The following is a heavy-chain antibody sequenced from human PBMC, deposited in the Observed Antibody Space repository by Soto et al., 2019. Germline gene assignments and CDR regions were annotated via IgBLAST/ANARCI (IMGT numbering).Heavy chain of an antibody. Sequence: SETLSLTCTVSGGSISSGGYYWSWIRQHPGKGLEWIGYIYFSGSTYYNPSLKSRVTISVDTSKNQFSLKLSSVTAADTAVYYCARAPWELLYFDYWGQGTLVTVSS. CDR2: IYFSGST. D-gene: IGHD3-10*01. V-gene: IGHV4-31*03. J-gene: IGHJ4*02. CDR3: ARAPWELLYFDY. CDR1: GGSISSGGYY.